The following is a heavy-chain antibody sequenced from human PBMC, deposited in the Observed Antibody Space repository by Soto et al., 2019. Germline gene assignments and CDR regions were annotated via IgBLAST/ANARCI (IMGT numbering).Heavy chain of an antibody. D-gene: IGHD4-17*01. CDR1: GYTFTGYY. V-gene: IGHV1-2*04. CDR2: INPNSGGT. CDR3: ARDRSYGDYYYYGMDV. J-gene: IGHJ6*02. Sequence: ASVKVSCKASGYTFTGYYMHWVRQAPGQGLEWMGWINPNSGGTNYAQKFQGWVTMTRDTSISTAYMELSRLRSDDTAVYYCARDRSYGDYYYYGMDVWGHGTTVTVS.